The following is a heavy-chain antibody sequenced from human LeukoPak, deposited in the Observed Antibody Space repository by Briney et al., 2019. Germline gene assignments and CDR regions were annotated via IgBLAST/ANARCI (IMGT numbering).Heavy chain of an antibody. D-gene: IGHD1-20*01. V-gene: IGHV1-69*05. CDR1: GGTFSSYA. CDR2: IIPIFGTA. Sequence: ASVKVSCKASGGTFSSYAISWVRQAPGQGLEWMGGIIPIFGTANYEQRFQGRVTITTDESTSTAYMELSSLRSEDTAVYYCARGGRYNWSYWFDPWGQGTLVTVSS. J-gene: IGHJ5*02. CDR3: ARGGRYNWSYWFDP.